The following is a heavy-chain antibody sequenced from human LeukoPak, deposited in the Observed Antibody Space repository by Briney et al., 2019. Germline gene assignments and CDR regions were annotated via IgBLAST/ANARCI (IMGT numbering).Heavy chain of an antibody. D-gene: IGHD3-22*01. CDR3: ARRYYYDSSGSTPLFDY. J-gene: IGHJ4*02. V-gene: IGHV5-51*01. CDR2: IYPGDPDT. CDR1: GYSFTSYW. Sequence: GESLKISCKGSGYSFTSYWIGWVRQMPGKGLEWMGIIYPGDPDTRYSPSFQGQVTISADKSISTAYLQWSSLKASDTAMYYCARRYYYDSSGSTPLFDYWGQGTLVTVSS.